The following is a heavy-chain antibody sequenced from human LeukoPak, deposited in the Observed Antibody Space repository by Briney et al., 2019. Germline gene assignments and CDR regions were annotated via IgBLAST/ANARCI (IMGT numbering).Heavy chain of an antibody. J-gene: IGHJ4*02. CDR3: ARVLAYYYDSSGYYPYFDS. V-gene: IGHV1-18*01. Sequence: ASVKVSCKASGYTFTSYGISWVRQAPGQGLEWMGWISAYNGNTNYAQKLQGRVTMTTDTSTSTAYMELRSLRSDDTAVYYCARVLAYYYDSSGYYPYFDSWGQGTLVTVSS. CDR1: GYTFTSYG. D-gene: IGHD3-22*01. CDR2: ISAYNGNT.